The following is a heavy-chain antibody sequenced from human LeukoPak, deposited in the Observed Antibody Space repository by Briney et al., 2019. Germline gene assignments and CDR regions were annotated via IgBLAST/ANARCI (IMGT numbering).Heavy chain of an antibody. CDR3: AKDPLPKRSLYCSSTSCYTY. Sequence: GGSLRLSCAASGVTFSGYSMNWVRQAPGKGLEWVSAISGSGGSTYYADSVKGRFTISRDNYKNTLYLQMNSLRAEDTAVYYCAKDPLPKRSLYCSSTSCYTYWGQGTLVTVSS. CDR2: ISGSGGST. J-gene: IGHJ4*02. D-gene: IGHD2-2*02. CDR1: GVTFSGYS. V-gene: IGHV3-23*01.